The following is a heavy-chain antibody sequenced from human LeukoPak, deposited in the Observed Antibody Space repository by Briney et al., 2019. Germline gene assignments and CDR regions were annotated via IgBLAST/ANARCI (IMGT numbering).Heavy chain of an antibody. D-gene: IGHD2-2*01. Sequence: SETLSLTCTASGCSVSSGSYYWRWIRQPPGKGLEWIGYIYYSGSTNYNPSLKSRVTISVDTSKNQFSLKLSSVTAADTAVYYCAMLGYCSSTSCSDYGRMDVWGKGTTVTVSS. CDR2: IYYSGST. CDR1: GCSVSSGSYY. CDR3: AMLGYCSSTSCSDYGRMDV. V-gene: IGHV4-61*01. J-gene: IGHJ6*04.